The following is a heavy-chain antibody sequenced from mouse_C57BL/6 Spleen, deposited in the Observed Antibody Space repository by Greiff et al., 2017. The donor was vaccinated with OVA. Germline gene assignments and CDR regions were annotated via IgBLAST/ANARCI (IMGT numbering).Heavy chain of an antibody. Sequence: ESGPGLVKPSQSLSLTCSVTGYSITSGYYWNWIRQFPGNKLEWMGYISYDGSNNYNPSLKNRISITRDTSKNQFFLKLNSVTTEDTATYYCAREKLRYWYFDVWGTGTTVTVSS. CDR1: GYSITSGYY. CDR3: AREKLRYWYFDV. J-gene: IGHJ1*03. CDR2: ISYDGSN. V-gene: IGHV3-6*01. D-gene: IGHD1-1*01.